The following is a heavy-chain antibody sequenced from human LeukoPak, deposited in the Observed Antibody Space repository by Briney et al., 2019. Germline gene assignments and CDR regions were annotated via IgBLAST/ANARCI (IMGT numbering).Heavy chain of an antibody. V-gene: IGHV3-30-3*01. CDR1: GFTFSSYA. CDR2: ISYDGSNK. CDR3: ARDLFVPSEYYYYYGMDV. J-gene: IGHJ6*02. Sequence: GGSLRLSCAASGFTFSSYAMHWVRQAPGKGLEWVAVISYDGSNKYYADSVKGRFTISRDNSKNTLYLQMDSLRAEDTAVYYCARDLFVPSEYYYYYGMDVWGQGTTVTVSS. D-gene: IGHD2-2*01.